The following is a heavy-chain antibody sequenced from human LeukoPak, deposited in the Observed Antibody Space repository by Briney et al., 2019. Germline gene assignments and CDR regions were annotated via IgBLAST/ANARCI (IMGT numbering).Heavy chain of an antibody. Sequence: PGGSLRPSCAASGFTFSSYWMSWVRQAPGKGLEWVANIKQDGSEKYYVDSVKGRFTISRDNAKNSLYLQMNSLRAEDTAVYYCARASSGYDLDWFDPWGQGTLSPSPQ. D-gene: IGHD5-12*01. CDR3: ARASSGYDLDWFDP. V-gene: IGHV3-7*01. CDR1: GFTFSSYW. CDR2: IKQDGSEK. J-gene: IGHJ5*02.